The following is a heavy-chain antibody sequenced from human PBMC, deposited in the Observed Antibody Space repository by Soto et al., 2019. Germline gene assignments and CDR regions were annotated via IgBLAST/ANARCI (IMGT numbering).Heavy chain of an antibody. CDR1: GGSLSSGGYF. Sequence: SETLSLTCTVSGGSLSSGGYFWTWIRQHPGKGLEWIGYIYNGGSTFYNPSLRSRLSISVDTSENHFSLKLSSVTAADTAVYYCARAFYVLGAFDIWGQGTMVTVSS. J-gene: IGHJ3*02. CDR2: IYNGGST. D-gene: IGHD3-16*01. CDR3: ARAFYVLGAFDI. V-gene: IGHV4-31*03.